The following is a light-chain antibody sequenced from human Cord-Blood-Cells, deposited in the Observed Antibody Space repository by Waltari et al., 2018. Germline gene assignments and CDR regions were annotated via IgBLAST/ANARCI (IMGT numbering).Light chain of an antibody. Sequence: ASLSACVGGRVTIHYLASQSISSYLNWYQQRPGKAPKLLLYAASSLQNGVPSTFSGSQSVTESAHSISSLQPEDFATDDGPQRYVTPLYTVAQGTTLEIQ. CDR2: AAS. CDR1: QSISSY. CDR3: PQRYVTPLYT. J-gene: IGKJ2*01. V-gene: IGKV1-39*01.